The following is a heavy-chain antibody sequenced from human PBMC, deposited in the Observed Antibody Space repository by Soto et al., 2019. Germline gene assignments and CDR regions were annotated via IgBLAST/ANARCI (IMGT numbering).Heavy chain of an antibody. Sequence: PGESLKISCKGNGYRFTSYWIGWVRQMPGKGLEWIGIIYPGDSDTRYSPSFQGQVTISADKPISTAYLQWGSLRASDTAMYYCARLSDSSGYPGAFDFCGQATMVTLSS. J-gene: IGHJ3*01. CDR1: GYRFTSYW. D-gene: IGHD3-22*01. V-gene: IGHV5-51*01. CDR3: ARLSDSSGYPGAFDF. CDR2: IYPGDSDT.